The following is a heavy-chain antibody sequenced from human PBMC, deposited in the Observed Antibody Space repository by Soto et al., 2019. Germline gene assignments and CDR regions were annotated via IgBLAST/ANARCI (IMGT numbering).Heavy chain of an antibody. Sequence: KVTCEGSGYSFAGYWITWVRQKPGKGYEWMGRIDPRDSQTYYSPSFRGHVTISVTKSITTVFLQWSSLMASDTAMSYCATQILGADTGPTFHYYFETWGK. D-gene: IGHD2-15*01. V-gene: IGHV5-10-1*01. CDR3: ATQILGADTGPTFHYYFET. CDR2: IDPRDSQT. CDR1: GYSFAGYW. J-gene: IGHJ4*02.